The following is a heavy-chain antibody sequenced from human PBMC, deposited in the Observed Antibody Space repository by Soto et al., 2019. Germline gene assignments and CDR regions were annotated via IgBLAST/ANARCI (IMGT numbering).Heavy chain of an antibody. CDR2: ISGAGYT. Sequence: PGGSLRLSCAASGFTVSSDYMSWVRQAPGKGLEWVSIISGAGYTYFADSVKGRFTISRDDSKNSLYLQMNNLRAEDTAVYYCARDGYDDPGYFQHWGQGTLVTVSS. CDR3: ARDGYDDPGYFQH. V-gene: IGHV3-66*01. D-gene: IGHD3-3*01. J-gene: IGHJ1*01. CDR1: GFTVSSDY.